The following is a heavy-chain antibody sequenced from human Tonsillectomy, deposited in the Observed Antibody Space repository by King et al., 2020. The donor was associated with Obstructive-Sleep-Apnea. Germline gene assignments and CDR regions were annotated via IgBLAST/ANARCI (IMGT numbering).Heavy chain of an antibody. CDR2: INSRGDAM. CDR3: AVDYGSKYDY. D-gene: IGHD4-17*01. CDR1: GFTFSDYF. Sequence: VQLVESGGGLVKPGGSLRLSCTASGFTFSDYFMSWIRQAPGKGLEWVSYINSRGDAMYYADSVKGRFTISMDNSKNSVYLQVNSLRAEDTAVYYCAVDYGSKYDYWGQGTLVTVSS. V-gene: IGHV3-11*01. J-gene: IGHJ4*02.